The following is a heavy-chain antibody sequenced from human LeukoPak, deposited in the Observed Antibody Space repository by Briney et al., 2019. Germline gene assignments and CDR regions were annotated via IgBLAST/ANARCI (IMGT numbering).Heavy chain of an antibody. V-gene: IGHV1-18*01. CDR3: ARGSQRPFDY. CDR2: ITAYNGNT. Sequence: ASVKVSCKASGYTFTSYGVTWVRQAPGQGLEWMGWITAYNGNTNYATKLQGRVTMTTDTSTSTAYMELRSLRSDDTAVYYCARGSQRPFDYWGQGTLVTVSS. CDR1: GYTFTSYG. J-gene: IGHJ4*02.